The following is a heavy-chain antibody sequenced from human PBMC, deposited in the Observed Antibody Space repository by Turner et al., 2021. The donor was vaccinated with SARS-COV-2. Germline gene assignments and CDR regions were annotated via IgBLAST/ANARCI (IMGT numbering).Heavy chain of an antibody. CDR3: AKQQGLYSNPMYYFDY. Sequence: QVQLVESWGGVVQPGRSLRLSCAASGFTFSSYGMHWVRQAPGKGLEWVAVTSYDGSNKYYADSGKGRFNISRDNSKNTLYLQMNSLRAEDTAVYYCAKQQGLYSNPMYYFDYWGQGTLVTVSS. CDR2: TSYDGSNK. D-gene: IGHD4-4*01. V-gene: IGHV3-30*18. CDR1: GFTFSSYG. J-gene: IGHJ4*02.